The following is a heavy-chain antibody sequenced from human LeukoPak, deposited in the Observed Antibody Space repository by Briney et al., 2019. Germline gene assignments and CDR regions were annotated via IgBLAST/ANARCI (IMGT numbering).Heavy chain of an antibody. CDR2: IYHSGSS. CDR1: GYSISSGYY. J-gene: IGHJ5*02. CDR3: ARVYLSGYHWFDP. V-gene: IGHV4-38-2*02. D-gene: IGHD5-12*01. Sequence: SETLSLTCTVSGYSISSGYYWGWIRQPPGKGLEWIGSIYHSGSSYYNPSLKSRVTISVDTSKNQFSLKLSSVTAADTAVYYCARVYLSGYHWFDPWGQGTLVTVSS.